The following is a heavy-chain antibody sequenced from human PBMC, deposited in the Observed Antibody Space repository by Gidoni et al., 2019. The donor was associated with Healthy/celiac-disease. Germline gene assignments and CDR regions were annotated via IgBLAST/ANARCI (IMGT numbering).Heavy chain of an antibody. CDR1: GGSISSGDYY. V-gene: IGHV4-30-4*01. CDR2: IYYSGST. Sequence: QVQLQESGPGLVKPSQTLSLTCPVSGGSISSGDYYWSWIRQPPGKGLEWIGYIYYSGSTYYNPSRKSRVTISVDTSKNQFSLKLSSVTAADTAVYYCARDKYSGYEPPYYYYGMDVWGQGTTVTVSS. J-gene: IGHJ6*02. CDR3: ARDKYSGYEPPYYYYGMDV. D-gene: IGHD5-12*01.